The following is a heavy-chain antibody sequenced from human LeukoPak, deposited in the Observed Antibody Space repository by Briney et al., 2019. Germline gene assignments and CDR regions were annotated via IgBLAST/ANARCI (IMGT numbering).Heavy chain of an antibody. D-gene: IGHD2-15*01. CDR1: GFAFSSLA. J-gene: IGHJ4*02. V-gene: IGHV3-30-3*01. Sequence: GGSLRLSCAVSGFAFSSLAMHWVRQAPGKGLEWVAFVSYDGNNQYYADSVKGRFTISRDNSKNTLYLQMNNLRAEDTAIYYCARVGSRYCSGANCYDGFWGQGTLVSVSS. CDR3: ARVGSRYCSGANCYDGF. CDR2: VSYDGNNQ.